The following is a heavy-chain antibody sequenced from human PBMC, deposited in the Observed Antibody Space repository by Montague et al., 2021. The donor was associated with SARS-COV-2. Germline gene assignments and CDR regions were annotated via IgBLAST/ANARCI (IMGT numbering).Heavy chain of an antibody. V-gene: IGHV4-34*01. CDR2: INHRGTS. J-gene: IGHJ4*02. Sequence: SETLSLTCAVYGGSFTDYYWSWIRQPPGKGLEWIGEINHRGTSNYNPSPKSRVSISVDTSKNQFSLYLGSVTAADTAFYYCARGRQHFNMIVVVMTGGEYYFDYWAQGTLVTVSS. CDR3: ARGRQHFNMIVVVMTGGEYYFDY. CDR1: GGSFTDYY. D-gene: IGHD3-22*01.